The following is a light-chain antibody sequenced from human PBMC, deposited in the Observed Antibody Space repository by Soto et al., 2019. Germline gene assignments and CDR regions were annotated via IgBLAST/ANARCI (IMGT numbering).Light chain of an antibody. Sequence: RMLTQSPATLSVSPGERVVLTCRATQTVTNKLAWYQQKPGQAPRLLIYEASIRATGIPARFSGSGSGTEFTLTISSLQSEDSVLYYCQQYNSWPVTFGGGTKVEIK. CDR1: QTVTNK. J-gene: IGKJ4*01. V-gene: IGKV3-15*01. CDR3: QQYNSWPVT. CDR2: EAS.